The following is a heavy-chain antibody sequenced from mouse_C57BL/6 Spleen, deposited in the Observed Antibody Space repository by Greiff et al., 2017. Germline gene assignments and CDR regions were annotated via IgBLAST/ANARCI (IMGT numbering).Heavy chain of an antibody. Sequence: VNVVESGPGLVAPSQSLSITCTVSGFPLTSYAISWVRQPPGKGLEWLGVILPGGGTNYNSALKSRLSISKDNSKSQVYLKMNSLQTEDTARYYCARIYYGYETSWFAYWGQGTLVTVSA. V-gene: IGHV2-9-1*01. CDR2: ILPGGGT. CDR1: GFPLTSYA. D-gene: IGHD2-2*01. CDR3: ARIYYGYETSWFAY. J-gene: IGHJ3*01.